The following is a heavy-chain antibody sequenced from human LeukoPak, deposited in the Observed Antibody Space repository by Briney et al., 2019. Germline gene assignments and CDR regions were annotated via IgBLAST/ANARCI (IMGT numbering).Heavy chain of an antibody. CDR2: INPNSGGT. J-gene: IGHJ4*02. D-gene: IGHD3-10*01. V-gene: IGHV1-2*02. CDR3: ARVCPDYYGSGSYYPYDY. Sequence: ASVTVSCKASGYTFTGYYMHWVRQAPGQGLKWLGWINPNSGGTNYAQKFQGRVTMTRDTSISTAYMELSRLRSDDTAVYYCARVCPDYYGSGSYYPYDYWGQGTLVTVSS. CDR1: GYTFTGYY.